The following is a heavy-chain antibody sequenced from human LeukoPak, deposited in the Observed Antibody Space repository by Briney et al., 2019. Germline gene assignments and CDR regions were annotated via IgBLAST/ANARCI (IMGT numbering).Heavy chain of an antibody. CDR1: GFTFSGSA. V-gene: IGHV3-73*01. D-gene: IGHD3-16*01. CDR3: TSGVVFDYVWGSSPPPDY. J-gene: IGHJ4*02. CDR2: IRSKANTYAT. Sequence: GGSLRLSCAASGFTFSGSAMHWVRQASGQGQELVGCIRSKANTYATAYAASVKGRFAISRDDSKNTAYLQMNSLKTEDTAVYYCTSGVVFDYVWGSSPPPDYWGQGTLVTVSS.